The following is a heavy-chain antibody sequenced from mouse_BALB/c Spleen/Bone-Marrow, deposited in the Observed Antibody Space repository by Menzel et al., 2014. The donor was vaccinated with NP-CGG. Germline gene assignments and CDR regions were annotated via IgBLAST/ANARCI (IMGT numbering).Heavy chain of an antibody. CDR3: ARDDGYYIRNAMDY. Sequence: EVHLQQSGGGLVQPGRPRKLSCAASGFTFSSFGMHWVRQAPERGLECVAYISSGTSTIYYADTVKGRFTISRDNPKNTLFLQMTSLRSEDTAMYYCARDDGYYIRNAMDYWGQGTSVTVSS. CDR2: ISSGTSTI. CDR1: GFTFSSFG. J-gene: IGHJ4*01. V-gene: IGHV5-17*02. D-gene: IGHD2-3*01.